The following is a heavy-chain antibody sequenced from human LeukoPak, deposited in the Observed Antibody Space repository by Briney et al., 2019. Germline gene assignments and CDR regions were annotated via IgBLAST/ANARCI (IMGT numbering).Heavy chain of an antibody. CDR3: ARAYYGSGSPTYGMDV. CDR1: GFSFSTYD. V-gene: IGHV3-13*01. Sequence: PGGSLRLSCAASGFSFSTYDMHWVRHATGKGPELVSGIGPAGDTYYPGSVKGRFTISRENAKNSLYLQMSSLRAGDTAVYYCARAYYGSGSPTYGMDVWGQGTTVTVSS. J-gene: IGHJ6*02. D-gene: IGHD3-10*01. CDR2: IGPAGDT.